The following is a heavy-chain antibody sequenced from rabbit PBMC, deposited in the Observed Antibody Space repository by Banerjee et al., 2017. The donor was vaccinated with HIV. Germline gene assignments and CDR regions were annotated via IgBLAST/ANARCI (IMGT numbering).Heavy chain of an antibody. D-gene: IGHD8-1*01. Sequence: QSLEESGGDLVKPGASLTLSCKASGFTISSSYYMCWVRQAPGKGLEWIGCIYGGSGSTWYASWVNGRFTISKTSSTTVTLQMTSLTAADTATYFCARWGSGVSYYEFNLWGPGTLVTVS. CDR1: GFTISSSYY. J-gene: IGHJ4*01. CDR3: ARWGSGVSYYEFNL. CDR2: IYGGSGST. V-gene: IGHV1S40*01.